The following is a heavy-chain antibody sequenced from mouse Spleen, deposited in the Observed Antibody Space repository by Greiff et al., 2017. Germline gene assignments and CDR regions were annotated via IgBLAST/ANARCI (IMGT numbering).Heavy chain of an antibody. CDR1: GYTFTSYG. CDR2: IYPRSGNT. J-gene: IGHJ2*01. V-gene: IGHV1-81*01. D-gene: IGHD1-1*01. CDR3: AREGITTVVATYYFDY. Sequence: VKLMESGAELARPGASVKLSCKASGYTFTSYGISWVKQRTGQGLEWIGEIYPRSGNTYYNEKFKGKATLTADKSSSTAYMELRSLTSEDSAVYFCAREGITTVVATYYFDYWGQGTTLTVSS.